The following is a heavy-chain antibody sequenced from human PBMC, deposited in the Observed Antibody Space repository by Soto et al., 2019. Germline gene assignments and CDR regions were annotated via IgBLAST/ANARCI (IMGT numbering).Heavy chain of an antibody. Sequence: SQTLSLTCAISGDSVSSNSAAWNWIRQSPSRGLEWLGRTYYRSKWYNDYAVSVKSRITINPDTSKNHFSLQLKSVTPEDTALYYWASPAPGGSGGGGDYWGQGTLVTVSS. D-gene: IGHD6-19*01. CDR2: TYYRSKWYN. V-gene: IGHV6-1*01. CDR3: ASPAPGGSGGGGDY. J-gene: IGHJ4*02. CDR1: GDSVSSNSAA.